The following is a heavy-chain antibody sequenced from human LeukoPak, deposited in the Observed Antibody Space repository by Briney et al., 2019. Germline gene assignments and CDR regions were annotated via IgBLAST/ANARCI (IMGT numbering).Heavy chain of an antibody. J-gene: IGHJ4*02. CDR1: GFTFSSYE. V-gene: IGHV3-48*03. CDR3: AGTDIVATKDDY. CDR2: ISSSGSTI. Sequence: GGSLRLSCAASGFTFSSYEMNWVRQAPAKGLEWVSYISSSGSTIYYADSVKGRFTISRDNAKNSLYLQINSLRAEDTAVYYCAGTDIVATKDDYWGQGTLVTVSS. D-gene: IGHD5-12*01.